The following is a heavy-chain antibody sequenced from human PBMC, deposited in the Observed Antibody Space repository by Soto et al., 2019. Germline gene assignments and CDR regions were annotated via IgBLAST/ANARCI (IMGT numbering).Heavy chain of an antibody. D-gene: IGHD3-3*01. J-gene: IGHJ6*03. CDR2: ISYDGSSK. Sequence: QVQLVESGGGVVQPGRSLRLSCAASGFTFSSYGMHWVRQAPGKGLEWVAVISYDGSSKYYADSVQGRFTISRDNSKNTLYLEMNSPRAEDTAVYYCAKDPHITIFGVVIQSYYYYYMDVWGRGTTVTVSS. CDR3: AKDPHITIFGVVIQSYYYYYMDV. V-gene: IGHV3-30*18. CDR1: GFTFSSYG.